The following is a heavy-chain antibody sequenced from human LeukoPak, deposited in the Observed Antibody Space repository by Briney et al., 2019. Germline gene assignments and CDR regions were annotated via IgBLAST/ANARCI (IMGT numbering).Heavy chain of an antibody. CDR1: GYTFTSYG. D-gene: IGHD3-10*01. V-gene: IGHV1-18*01. CDR3: AGVLPYYYGSGLPWGFFDY. Sequence: ASVKVSCKASGYTFTSYGISWVRQAPGQGLEWMGWISAYNGNTNYAQKLQGRVTMTTDTSTSTAYMELRSLRSDDTAVYYCAGVLPYYYGSGLPWGFFDYWGQGTLVTVSS. J-gene: IGHJ4*02. CDR2: ISAYNGNT.